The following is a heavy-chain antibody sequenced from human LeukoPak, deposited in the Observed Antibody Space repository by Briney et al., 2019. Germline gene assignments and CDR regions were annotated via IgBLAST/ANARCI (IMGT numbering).Heavy chain of an antibody. Sequence: GRSLRLSCATSGFIFSHYGMHWVRQAPGKGLEWVAVIWNDGSNKYYGDSVKGRFTISRDNSKNTLYLQMNSLTVEDTAVYYCAKDAQRGFDYSNSLEHWGQGTLVTVSS. CDR2: IWNDGSNK. D-gene: IGHD4-11*01. J-gene: IGHJ5*02. CDR1: GFIFSHYG. CDR3: AKDAQRGFDYSNSLEH. V-gene: IGHV3-33*06.